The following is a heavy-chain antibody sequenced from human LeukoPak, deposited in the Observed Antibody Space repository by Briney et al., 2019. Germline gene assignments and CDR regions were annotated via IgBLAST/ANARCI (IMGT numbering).Heavy chain of an antibody. V-gene: IGHV4-31*11. CDR3: ARDRTPDPLRGGNWFDP. D-gene: IGHD5-12*01. J-gene: IGHJ5*02. Sequence: PSETLSLTCAVYGGSFSGYYWSWIRQHPGKGLEWIGYIYYSGSTYYNPSLKSRVTISVDTSKNQFSLKLSSVTAADTAVYYCARDRTPDPLRGGNWFDPWGQGTLVTVSS. CDR2: IYYSGST. CDR1: GGSFSGYY.